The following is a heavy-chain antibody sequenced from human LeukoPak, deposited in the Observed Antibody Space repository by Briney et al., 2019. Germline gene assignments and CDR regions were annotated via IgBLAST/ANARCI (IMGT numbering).Heavy chain of an antibody. V-gene: IGHV3-30-3*01. Sequence: GGSLRLSCAASGFTFSSYAMHWARQAPGKGLEWVAVISYDGSNKYYADSVKGRFTISRDNSKNTLYLQMNSLRAEDTAVYYCASRDPTTVTTNYWGQGTLVTVSS. CDR1: GFTFSSYA. CDR2: ISYDGSNK. D-gene: IGHD4-17*01. J-gene: IGHJ4*02. CDR3: ASRDPTTVTTNY.